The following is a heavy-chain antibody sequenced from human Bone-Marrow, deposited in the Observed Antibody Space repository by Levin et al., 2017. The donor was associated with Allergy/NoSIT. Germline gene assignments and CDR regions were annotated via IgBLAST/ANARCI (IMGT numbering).Heavy chain of an antibody. J-gene: IGHJ4*02. Sequence: MAGGSLRLSCVSSGFTFSNHYMSWIRQAPGKGLEWVSYINGGGERIYYADSVKGRFTTSRDNAKNSLYLQMNSLRLDDTAVYYCAKAGAPNAVDWGQGTLVTVSS. CDR3: AKAGAPNAVD. CDR2: INGGGERI. V-gene: IGHV3-11*01. CDR1: GFTFSNHY. D-gene: IGHD3-10*01.